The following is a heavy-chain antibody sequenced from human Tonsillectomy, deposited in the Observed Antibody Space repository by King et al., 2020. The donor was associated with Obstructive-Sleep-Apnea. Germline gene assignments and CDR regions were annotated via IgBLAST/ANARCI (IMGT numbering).Heavy chain of an antibody. V-gene: IGHV4-38-2*02. CDR1: GYSISIGYY. CDR2: IYHSGST. CDR3: ARVFERAFVFGIDP. D-gene: IGHD3-16*01. Sequence: LQLQESGPGLVKPSETLSLTCTVSGYSISIGYYWGWIRQPPGKGLEWIGSIYHSGSTYYNPSLKSRVTISVDTSKNQFSLKLSSVTAADTAVYYCARVFERAFVFGIDPWGQGTLVTVSS. J-gene: IGHJ5*02.